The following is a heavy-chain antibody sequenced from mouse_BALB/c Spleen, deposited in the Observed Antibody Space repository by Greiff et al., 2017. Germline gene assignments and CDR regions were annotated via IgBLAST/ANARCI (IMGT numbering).Heavy chain of an antibody. CDR1: GFTFTDYY. CDR2: IRNKANGYTT. J-gene: IGHJ3*01. V-gene: IGHV7-3*02. Sequence: EVKLVESGGGLVQPGGSLRLSCATSGFTFTDYYMSWVRQPPGKALEWLGFIRNKANGYTTEYSASVKGRFTISRDNSQSILYLQMNTLRAEDSATYYCARGPYRYGAPFAYWGQGTLVTVSA. D-gene: IGHD2-14*01. CDR3: ARGPYRYGAPFAY.